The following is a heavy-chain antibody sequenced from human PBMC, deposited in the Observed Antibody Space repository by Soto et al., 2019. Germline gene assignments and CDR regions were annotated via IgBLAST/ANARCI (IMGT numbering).Heavy chain of an antibody. CDR1: GGSISNSRDY. CDR2: IYYSGST. CDR3: ARLSREFTYGHFDS. Sequence: SETLSLTCSVSGGSISNSRDYWGWFRQPPGKGLEWIGYIYYSGSTYYNPSLKSRVTISVDTSKNQFSLKLSSVTAADTAVYYCARLSREFTYGHFDSWGQGTLVTV. V-gene: IGHV4-39*01. J-gene: IGHJ4*02. D-gene: IGHD5-18*01.